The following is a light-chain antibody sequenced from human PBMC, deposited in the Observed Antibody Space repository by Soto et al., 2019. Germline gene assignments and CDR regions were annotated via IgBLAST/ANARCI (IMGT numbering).Light chain of an antibody. V-gene: IGKV1-39*01. CDR2: SAS. Sequence: DTQMTQSPSSLSASVGDRVTITCRASETTANYLNWYQHKPGKAPKLLIHSASSLQSGVPSRFSGRGSGTDFTLPINSLQPEDFATYSCQQTYISPPTFGGGTKVDIK. CDR3: QQTYISPPT. CDR1: ETTANY. J-gene: IGKJ4*01.